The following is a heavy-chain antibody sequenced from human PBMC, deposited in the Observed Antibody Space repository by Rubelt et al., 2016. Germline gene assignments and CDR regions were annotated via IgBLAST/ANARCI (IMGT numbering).Heavy chain of an antibody. CDR1: GGSISSSSYY. V-gene: IGHV4-39*01. Sequence: QLQLQESGPGLVKLSETLSLTCTVSGGSISSSSYYWGWIRQPPGKGLEWIGSIYYSGSAYYNPSLKSRVTISVDTSKNRFSVKLSSVPAADTAVYYCARGRFLEWLPPDYWGQGTLVTVSS. J-gene: IGHJ4*02. CDR3: ARGRFLEWLPPDY. CDR2: IYYSGSA. D-gene: IGHD3-3*01.